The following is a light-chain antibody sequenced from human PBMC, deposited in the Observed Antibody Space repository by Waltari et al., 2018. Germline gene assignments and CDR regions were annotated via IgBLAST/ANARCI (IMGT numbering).Light chain of an antibody. CDR3: SSYTSRSTLV. V-gene: IGLV2-14*03. J-gene: IGLJ2*01. Sequence: QSALTQPASVSGSPGQSITIHCTGPSSDIAAFYYVSWYQQHPGKAPKLIIYDFRSRPSGVSNRFSGSKSGNTASLAISGLQAEDEAEYYCSSYTSRSTLVVGGGTKLTVL. CDR2: DFR. CDR1: SSDIAAFYY.